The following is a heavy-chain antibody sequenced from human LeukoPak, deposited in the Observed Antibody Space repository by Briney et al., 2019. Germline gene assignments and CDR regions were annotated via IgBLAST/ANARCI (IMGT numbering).Heavy chain of an antibody. CDR1: GGSFSGYY. V-gene: IGHV4-34*01. D-gene: IGHD5-18*01. J-gene: IGHJ4*02. CDR2: INHSGST. Sequence: PSETLSLTCAVYGGSFSGYYWSCIRQPPGKGLEWIGEINHSGSTNYNPSLKSRVTISVDTSKNQFSLKLSSVTAADTAVYYCARGRADSYVDYWGQGTLVTVSS. CDR3: ARGRADSYVDY.